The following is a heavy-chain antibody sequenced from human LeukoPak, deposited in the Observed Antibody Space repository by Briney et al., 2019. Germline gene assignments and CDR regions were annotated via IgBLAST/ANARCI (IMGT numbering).Heavy chain of an antibody. CDR2: ITNGGVTT. J-gene: IGHJ4*02. V-gene: IGHV3-23*01. CDR3: VKLSSGSGSKFGFDS. Sequence: GESLRLSCAASGFTFGSYAMSWVRQTPGKSLEWVSIITNGGVTTYYADSVRGRFTISRDNSKNMLYLQMNSLRAEDTAVYYCVKLSSGSGSKFGFDSWGQGTLVTVSP. D-gene: IGHD6-19*01. CDR1: GFTFGSYA.